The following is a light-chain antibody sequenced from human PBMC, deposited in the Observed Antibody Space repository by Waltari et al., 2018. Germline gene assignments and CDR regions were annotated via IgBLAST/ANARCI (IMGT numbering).Light chain of an antibody. Sequence: DIQMTQSPSSLSASVGDRVTITCRASQGIGNYLAWYQQKPGTVPKLLIYTASTLQSGVPSRFSGSGSAADFTLTISSLQPEDAATYYCQNYNSAPFTCGPGTRVDIK. CDR1: QGIGNY. V-gene: IGKV1-27*01. CDR2: TAS. CDR3: QNYNSAPFT. J-gene: IGKJ3*01.